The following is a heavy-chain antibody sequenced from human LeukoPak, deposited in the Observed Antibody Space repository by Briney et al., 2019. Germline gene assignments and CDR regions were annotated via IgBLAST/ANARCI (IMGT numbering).Heavy chain of an antibody. CDR3: AKGQNSASGSYQNNWFDP. CDR2: VSGGST. J-gene: IGHJ5*02. D-gene: IGHD3-10*01. CDR1: GFTFSSYA. V-gene: IGHV3-23*01. Sequence: GGSLRLSCAASGFTFSSYAMSWVRQSPGKGLEWVSTVSGGSTYYAGSVKDRFTISRDNSKKTLFLQMNTLSAEDTAVYYCAKGQNSASGSYQNNWFDPWGQGTLVTVSS.